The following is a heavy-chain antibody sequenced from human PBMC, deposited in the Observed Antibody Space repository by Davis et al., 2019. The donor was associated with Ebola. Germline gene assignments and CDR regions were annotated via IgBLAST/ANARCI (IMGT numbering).Heavy chain of an antibody. V-gene: IGHV4-59*12. J-gene: IGHJ5*02. D-gene: IGHD6-13*01. Sequence: SETLSLTCTVSGGSISSYYWGWIRQPPGKRLDWIGNIYYSGSTHYSPSLKSPVTISVDTSKNQFSLKLSSVTAADTAVYYCARGSRRYSSTLRINWFDPWGQGTLVTVSS. CDR2: IYYSGST. CDR1: GGSISSYY. CDR3: ARGSRRYSSTLRINWFDP.